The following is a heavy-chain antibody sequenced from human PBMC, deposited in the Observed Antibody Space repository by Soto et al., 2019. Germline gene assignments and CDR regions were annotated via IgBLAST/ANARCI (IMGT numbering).Heavy chain of an antibody. CDR3: AHAGDYDLLTFDH. CDR1: GFSLSTYHMG. CDR2: IYWDDDK. V-gene: IGHV2-5*02. Sequence: QITLKESGPTLVRPAQTLTLTCDFSGFSLSTYHMGVAWIRQPPGKALEWLALIYWDDDKRYSPSLKDRLAISKDTSSNQVVLTITNIDPGDSATYFCAHAGDYDLLTFDHWGPGTLVTFSS. D-gene: IGHD4-17*01. J-gene: IGHJ4*02.